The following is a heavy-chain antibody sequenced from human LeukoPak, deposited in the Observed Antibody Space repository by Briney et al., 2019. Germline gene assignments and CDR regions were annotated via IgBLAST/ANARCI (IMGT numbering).Heavy chain of an antibody. J-gene: IGHJ4*02. Sequence: GGSLRLSCGASGFTFDDYWMSWVRQAPGQGLEWVANINQDGSEKYYLDSAKGRFTISRDNARNSLYLQMNSLRAEDTAVYYCARGVEGVGNDYWGQGTLVTVSS. V-gene: IGHV3-7*03. CDR3: ARGVEGVGNDY. D-gene: IGHD1-26*01. CDR1: GFTFDDYW. CDR2: INQDGSEK.